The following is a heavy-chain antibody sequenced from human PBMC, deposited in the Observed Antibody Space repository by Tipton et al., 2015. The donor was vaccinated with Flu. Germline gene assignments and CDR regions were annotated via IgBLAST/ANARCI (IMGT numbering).Heavy chain of an antibody. Sequence: TLSLTCSVSGDAIRSDYLWGWIRQPPGRGLEWIGNVFRSGSGYLNPSLKSRVAISIDTSRKQFSLTLSSLTAADTAVYFCVRRDYSNYVSDPKSWFDPWGQGILVTVSS. CDR1: GDAIRSDYL. V-gene: IGHV4-38-2*01. CDR3: VRRDYSNYVSDPKSWFDP. J-gene: IGHJ5*02. D-gene: IGHD4-11*01. CDR2: VFRSGSG.